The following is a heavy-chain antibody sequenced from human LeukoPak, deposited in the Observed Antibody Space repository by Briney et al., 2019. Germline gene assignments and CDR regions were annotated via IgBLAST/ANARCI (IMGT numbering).Heavy chain of an antibody. J-gene: IGHJ5*02. V-gene: IGHV3-66*01. D-gene: IGHD6-13*01. CDR1: GFTVSSAF. CDR2: IYSGGAT. Sequence: GGSLRLSCAASGFTVSSAFMSWVRQPPGKGLEWVSLIYSGGATYYADSVKGRFTISRDSSNNTLYLQMNSLRGEDTAVYYCARDIAAAGILNSWGQGTLVTVSS. CDR3: ARDIAAAGILNS.